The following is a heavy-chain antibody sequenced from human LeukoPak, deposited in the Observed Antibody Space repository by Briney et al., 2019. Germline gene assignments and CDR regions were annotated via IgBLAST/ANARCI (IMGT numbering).Heavy chain of an antibody. J-gene: IGHJ6*02. CDR1: GGSFSGYY. CDR2: INHSGST. V-gene: IGHV4-34*01. Sequence: SETLSLTCAVYGGSFSGYYWSWIRQPPGKGLEWIGEINHSGSTNYNPSLKSRVTISVDTSKNQFSLKLSSVTAADTAVYYCARNGLDIVAVPAAIGYYYGMDVWGQGTTVTVSS. CDR3: ARNGLDIVAVPAAIGYYYGMDV. D-gene: IGHD2-2*03.